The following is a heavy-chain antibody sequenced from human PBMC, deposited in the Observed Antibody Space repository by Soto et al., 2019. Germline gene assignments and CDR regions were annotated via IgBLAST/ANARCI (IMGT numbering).Heavy chain of an antibody. CDR2: IYYSGST. J-gene: IGHJ6*03. V-gene: IGHV4-59*08. D-gene: IGHD4-17*01. CDR1: GGSISSYY. Sequence: QVQLQESGPGLVKPSETLSLTCTVSGGSISSYYWSWIRQPPGKGLEWIGYIYYSGSTNYNPSLKSRVTISVDTSKNQFSLKLSSVTAADTAVYYCARQPTVTFPGVGYYYYYYMDVWGKGTTVTVSS. CDR3: ARQPTVTFPGVGYYYYYYMDV.